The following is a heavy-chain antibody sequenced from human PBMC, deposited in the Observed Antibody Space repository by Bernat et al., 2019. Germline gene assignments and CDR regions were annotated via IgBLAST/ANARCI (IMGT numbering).Heavy chain of an antibody. D-gene: IGHD3-10*01. CDR3: ARDRTPYGSGEGWFDP. Sequence: QVQLVQSGAEVKKPGASVKVSCKASGYTFTSYGISWVRQAPGQGLEWMGWISAYNGNTNYAQKLRGRVTMTTDTSTSTAYMELRSLRSDDTAVYYCARDRTPYGSGEGWFDPWGQGTLVTVSS. J-gene: IGHJ5*02. V-gene: IGHV1-18*01. CDR1: GYTFTSYG. CDR2: ISAYNGNT.